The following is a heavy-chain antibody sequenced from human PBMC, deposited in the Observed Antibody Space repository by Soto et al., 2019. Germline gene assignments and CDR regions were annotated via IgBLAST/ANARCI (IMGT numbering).Heavy chain of an antibody. D-gene: IGHD6-19*01. V-gene: IGHV3-7*03. Sequence: QAGGSLRLSCTASGFPFNNYYMTWVRQASGKGLEWVASIKEDGNEKYYADSVKGRFTISRDNAKNSMSLQMNSLGVEDTAVYFCTRGAGGWNYYYAMDACGPGATVTVSS. CDR2: IKEDGNEK. CDR1: GFPFNNYY. J-gene: IGHJ6*02. CDR3: TRGAGGWNYYYAMDA.